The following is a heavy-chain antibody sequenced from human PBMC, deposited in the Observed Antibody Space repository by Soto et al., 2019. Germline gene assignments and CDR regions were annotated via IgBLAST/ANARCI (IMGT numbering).Heavy chain of an antibody. CDR3: ARIPSNTTGTPGGNY. Sequence: GGSLRLSCAASGFTFSSYSMNWVRQAPGKGLEWVSSISSSSSYIYYADSVKGRFTISRDNAKNSLYLQMNSLRAEDTAVYYCARIPSNTTGTPGGNYWGQGTLVTVSS. D-gene: IGHD3-10*01. CDR1: GFTFSSYS. V-gene: IGHV3-21*01. CDR2: ISSSSSYI. J-gene: IGHJ4*02.